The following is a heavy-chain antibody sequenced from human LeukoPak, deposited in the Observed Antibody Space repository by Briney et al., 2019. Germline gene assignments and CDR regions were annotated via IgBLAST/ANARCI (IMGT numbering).Heavy chain of an antibody. CDR1: GFTFSSYS. J-gene: IGHJ4*02. V-gene: IGHV3-48*01. CDR2: ISSGSRTI. CDR3: ARESITGHRDFDY. Sequence: GGSLRLSCAASGFTFSSYSMNWVRQAPGKGLEWLSYISSGSRTIFYADSVKGRFTISRDNAKNSLFLQMNSLRAEDTAVYYCARESITGHRDFDYWGRGTLVTVSS. D-gene: IGHD1-20*01.